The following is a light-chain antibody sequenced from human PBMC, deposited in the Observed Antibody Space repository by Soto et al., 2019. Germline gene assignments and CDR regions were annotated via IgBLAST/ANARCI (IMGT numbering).Light chain of an antibody. Sequence: QSALTQPASVSGSPGQSITISCTGTSSDVGDYNSVSWYQQHPGKVPKLMIYDVSSRSSGVSNRFSGSKSGNTASLTISGIQAEDEADYYCSSYTSSSTYVFGTGTKLTVL. V-gene: IGLV2-14*01. CDR2: DVS. CDR1: SSDVGDYNS. J-gene: IGLJ1*01. CDR3: SSYTSSSTYV.